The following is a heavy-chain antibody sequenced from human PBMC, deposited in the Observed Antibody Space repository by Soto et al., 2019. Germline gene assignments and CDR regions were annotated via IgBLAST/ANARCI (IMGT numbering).Heavy chain of an antibody. CDR1: GGSVSSGSYY. Sequence: SETLSLTCTVSGGSVSSGSYYWSWIRQPPGKGLEWIGYIYYSGSTNYNPSLKSRVTISVDTSKNQFSLKLSSVTAADTAVYYCARERSGWFRNWFDPWGQGTQVTVSA. CDR3: ARERSGWFRNWFDP. D-gene: IGHD6-19*01. J-gene: IGHJ5*02. CDR2: IYYSGST. V-gene: IGHV4-61*01.